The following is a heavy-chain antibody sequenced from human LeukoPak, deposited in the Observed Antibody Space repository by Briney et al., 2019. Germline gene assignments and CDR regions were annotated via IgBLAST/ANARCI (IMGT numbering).Heavy chain of an antibody. CDR2: IYYSGST. CDR1: GGSISSYY. J-gene: IGHJ6*02. D-gene: IGHD6-13*01. CDR3: ASWGRLRAAGIYYGMDV. V-gene: IGHV4-59*08. Sequence: KPSETLSLTCTVSGGSISSYYWSWIRQPPGKGLEWIGYIYYSGSTNYNPSLKSRVTISVDTSKNQFSLKLSSVTAADTAVYYCASWGRLRAAGIYYGMDVWGQGTTVTVSS.